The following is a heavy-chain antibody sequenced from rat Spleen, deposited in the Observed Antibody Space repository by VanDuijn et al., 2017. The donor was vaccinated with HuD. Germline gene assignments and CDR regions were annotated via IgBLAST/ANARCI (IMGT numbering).Heavy chain of an antibody. V-gene: IGHV5S13*01. D-gene: IGHD4-3*01. CDR2: ISSGGGNT. Sequence: EVQLVESGGGLVQPGRSLKLSCAASGFTFTNYGVAWVRQAPTKGLEWVASISSGGGNTYYRDSVKGRFTISRDNAKSTLYLQLDSLRSEDTATYYCAKDNSGYFDYWGQGVMVTVSS. CDR3: AKDNSGYFDY. J-gene: IGHJ2*01. CDR1: GFTFTNYG.